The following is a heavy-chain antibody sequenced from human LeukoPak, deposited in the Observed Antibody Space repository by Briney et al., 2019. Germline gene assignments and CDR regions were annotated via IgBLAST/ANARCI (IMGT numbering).Heavy chain of an antibody. J-gene: IGHJ4*02. CDR3: ARDLIAAGSEGSGY. CDR2: ISSSSSYI. CDR1: GFTFSSYS. Sequence: GGSLRLSCAASGFTFSSYSMNWVRQAPGKGLEWVSSISSSSSYICYADSVKGRFTISRDNAKNSLYLQMNSLRAEDTAVYYCARDLIAAGSEGSGYWGQGTLVTVSS. V-gene: IGHV3-21*01. D-gene: IGHD6-13*01.